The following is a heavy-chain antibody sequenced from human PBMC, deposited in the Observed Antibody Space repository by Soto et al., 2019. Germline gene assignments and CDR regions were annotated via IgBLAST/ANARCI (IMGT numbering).Heavy chain of an antibody. J-gene: IGHJ4*02. CDR1: GGSFSGYY. CDR3: ARGRWNYYGSGSYYRGTFDY. CDR2: INHSGST. Sequence: PSETPSLTFAVYGGSFSGYYWSWIRQPPGKGLEWIGEINHSGSTNYNPSLKSRVTISVDTSKNQFSLKLSSVTAADTAVYYCARGRWNYYGSGSYYRGTFDYWGQGTLVTVSS. V-gene: IGHV4-34*01. D-gene: IGHD3-10*01.